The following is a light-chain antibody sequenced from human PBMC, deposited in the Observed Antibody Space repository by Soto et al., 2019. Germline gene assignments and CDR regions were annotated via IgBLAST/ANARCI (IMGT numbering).Light chain of an antibody. V-gene: IGLV3-16*01. CDR2: KDN. CDR3: LSADSSGTYVV. J-gene: IGLJ2*01. CDR1: ALPKKY. Sequence: SYELTQPPSVSVSLGQMARITCSGEALPKKYAYWYQQKPGQFPVLVIYKDNERPSGIPERFSGSSSGTIVTLTISGVQAEDEADYYCLSADSSGTYVVFGGGTKLTVL.